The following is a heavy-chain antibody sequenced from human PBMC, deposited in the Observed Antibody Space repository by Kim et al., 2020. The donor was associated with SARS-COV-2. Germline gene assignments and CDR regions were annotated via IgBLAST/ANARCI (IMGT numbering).Heavy chain of an antibody. CDR2: T. Sequence: TNYARKLQGRVTMTTDTSTSTAYMERRGLRSDDTAVYYCARDTYYYGMDVWGQGTTVTVSS. V-gene: IGHV1-18*01. CDR3: ARDTYYYGMDV. J-gene: IGHJ6*02.